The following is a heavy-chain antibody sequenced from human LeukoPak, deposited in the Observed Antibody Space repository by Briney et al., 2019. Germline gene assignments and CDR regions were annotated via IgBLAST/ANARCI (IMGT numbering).Heavy chain of an antibody. CDR2: INHSGST. CDR3: AAIRDGY. J-gene: IGHJ4*02. Sequence: PSETLSLTCAVYGGSFSGYYWSWIRQPPGKGLEWIGEINHSGSTNYNPSLKSRVTISVDTSKNQFSLKLSSVTAADTAVYYCAAIRDGYWGQGTLVTVSS. CDR1: GGSFSGYY. D-gene: IGHD2-2*01. V-gene: IGHV4-34*01.